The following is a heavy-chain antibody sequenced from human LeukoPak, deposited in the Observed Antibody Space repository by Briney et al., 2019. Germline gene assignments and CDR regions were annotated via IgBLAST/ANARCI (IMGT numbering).Heavy chain of an antibody. CDR1: GFTVSSSY. Sequence: PGGSLRLSCTASGFTVSSSYRTWVRQAPGKGLEWVSVIYSGGSTYYADSVDGRFTISRDNSKNTLYLQMNSLRAEDTAVYYCARGITMVRGPRGMDVWGQGTTVTVS. V-gene: IGHV3-66*01. CDR2: IYSGGST. CDR3: ARGITMVRGPRGMDV. J-gene: IGHJ6*02. D-gene: IGHD3-10*01.